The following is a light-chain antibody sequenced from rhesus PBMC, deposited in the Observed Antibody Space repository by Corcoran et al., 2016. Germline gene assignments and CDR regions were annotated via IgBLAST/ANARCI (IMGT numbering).Light chain of an antibody. V-gene: IGKV1S16*01. CDR2: YAT. CDR1: QGISNS. CDR3: QQHNNFPPS. J-gene: IGKJ2*01. Sequence: DIHMTQSPSSLSASVGDTVTITCRASQGISNSLAWYQQKPGKPPKPLISYATSLATGVPSRFSGGGSGTDFTLPISSLRPEDFATNYCQQHNNFPPSFGQGTKVEIK.